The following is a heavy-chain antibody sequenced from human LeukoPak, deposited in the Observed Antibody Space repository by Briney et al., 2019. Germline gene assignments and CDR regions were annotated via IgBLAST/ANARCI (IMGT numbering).Heavy chain of an antibody. CDR1: GYTLTELS. CDR2: FDPEDGET. J-gene: IGHJ4*02. CDR3: ATGRNYDSSGYYYSY. D-gene: IGHD3-22*01. Sequence: VASVKVSCKVSGYTLTELSMHWVRQAPGKGLERMGGFDPEDGETIYAQKFQGRVTMTEDTSTDTAYMELSSLRSEDTAVYYCATGRNYDSSGYYYSYWGQGTLVTVSS. V-gene: IGHV1-24*01.